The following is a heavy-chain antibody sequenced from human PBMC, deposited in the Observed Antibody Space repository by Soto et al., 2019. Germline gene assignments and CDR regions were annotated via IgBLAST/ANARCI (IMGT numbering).Heavy chain of an antibody. J-gene: IGHJ4*02. CDR1: GYSFSNFW. V-gene: IGHV5-51*01. Sequence: GESLKISCQASGYSFSNFWIAWVRQMPGEGLEWLGIIYPDDSDTRYSPSFLGQFTISADKSIKTPYLHWSSLKASDTAIYFCASSVLVTSTMNYFDLWGQGTLVTVSS. CDR3: ASSVLVTSTMNYFDL. D-gene: IGHD2-8*02. CDR2: IYPDDSDT.